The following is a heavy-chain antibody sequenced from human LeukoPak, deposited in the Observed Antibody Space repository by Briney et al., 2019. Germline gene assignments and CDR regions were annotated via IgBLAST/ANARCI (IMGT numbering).Heavy chain of an antibody. CDR3: ARLISGEPYFFDY. CDR1: GFSVSTYY. CDR2: IYSGGST. D-gene: IGHD3-10*01. V-gene: IGHV3-53*04. J-gene: IGHJ4*02. Sequence: GGSLRLSCAASGFSVSTYYMSRVRQAPGKGLEWVSVIYSGGSTYYADSVKGRFTISRHNSNNTLFLQMNSLRAEDTAVYYCARLISGEPYFFDYWGQGTLVTVSS.